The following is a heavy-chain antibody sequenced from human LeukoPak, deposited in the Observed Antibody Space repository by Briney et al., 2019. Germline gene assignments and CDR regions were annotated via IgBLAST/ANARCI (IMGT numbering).Heavy chain of an antibody. V-gene: IGHV3-23*01. D-gene: IGHD3-9*01. Sequence: PGGTLRLSCAASGFTFSSYGMSWVRQAPGKGLEWVSAISGSGGSTYYADSVKGRFTISRDNSKNTLYLQMNSLRAEDTAVYYCAKLRYFDWLMGYFDYWGQGTLVTVSS. J-gene: IGHJ4*02. CDR1: GFTFSSYG. CDR2: ISGSGGST. CDR3: AKLRYFDWLMGYFDY.